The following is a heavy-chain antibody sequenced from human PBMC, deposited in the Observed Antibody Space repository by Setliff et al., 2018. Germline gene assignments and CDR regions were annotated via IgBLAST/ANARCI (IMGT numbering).Heavy chain of an antibody. D-gene: IGHD4-4*01. CDR2: IIPIFGTA. CDR1: GGTFSSYA. CDR3: ARALLPIYDYSNYEEENYAFDI. Sequence: SVKVSCKASGGTFSSYAISWVRQAPGQGLEWMGRIIPIFGTANYAQKFQGRVTITADKSTSTAYMELSSLRSEDTAVYYCARALLPIYDYSNYEEENYAFDIWGQGTVVTVSS. V-gene: IGHV1-69*06. J-gene: IGHJ3*02.